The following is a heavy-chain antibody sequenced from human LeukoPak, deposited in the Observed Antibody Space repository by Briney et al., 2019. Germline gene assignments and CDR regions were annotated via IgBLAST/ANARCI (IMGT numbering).Heavy chain of an antibody. D-gene: IGHD3-16*01. CDR3: ARIPQAAIYTVPNFDY. CDR1: GFTFSNHA. Sequence: GGSLRLSCAASGFTFSNHAMTWVRQAPGKGLEWLSIISGSGDSVKGQFTISRDNSKNTLYLEMDSLRVEDTAVYYCARIPQAAIYTVPNFDYWGQGTLVTVSS. V-gene: IGHV3-23*01. CDR2: ISGSG. J-gene: IGHJ4*02.